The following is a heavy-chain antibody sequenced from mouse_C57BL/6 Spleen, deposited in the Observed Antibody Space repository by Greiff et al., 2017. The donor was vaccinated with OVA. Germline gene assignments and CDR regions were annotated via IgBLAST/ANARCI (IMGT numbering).Heavy chain of an antibody. CDR3: ARATAQARYAMDY. Sequence: VQLQQPGTELVKPGASVKLSCKASGYTFTSYWMHWVKQRPGQGLEWIGNINPSNGGTNYNEKFKSKATLTVDKSSSTAYMQLSSLTSEDSAVYYCARATAQARYAMDYWGQGTSVTVSS. V-gene: IGHV1-53*01. CDR1: GYTFTSYW. D-gene: IGHD3-2*02. CDR2: INPSNGGT. J-gene: IGHJ4*01.